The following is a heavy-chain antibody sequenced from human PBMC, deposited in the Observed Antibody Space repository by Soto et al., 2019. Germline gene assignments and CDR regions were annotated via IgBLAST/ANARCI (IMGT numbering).Heavy chain of an antibody. J-gene: IGHJ5*02. D-gene: IGHD2-2*03. V-gene: IGHV5-51*01. CDR2: IYPGDSDT. CDR1: GYSFTSYW. CDR3: ARRGYCSSTSCYNGFDP. Sequence: PGESLKISCKGSGYSFTSYWIGWVRQMPGKGLEWMGIIYPGDSDTRYSPSFQGQVTISADKSISTAYLQWSSLKASDTAMYYCARRGYCSSTSCYNGFDPWGQGTLVTVSS.